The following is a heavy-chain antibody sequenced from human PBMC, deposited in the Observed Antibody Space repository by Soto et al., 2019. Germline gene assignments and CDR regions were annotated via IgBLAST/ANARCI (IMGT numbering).Heavy chain of an antibody. CDR2: IDTTSNYI. CDR1: GFTFYSFS. Sequence: EVQLVESGGGLVKPGESLRLSCAASGFTFYSFSMNWVRQAAGRGPEWVSSIDTTSNYIYYADSVRGRFTISRDNAKDSLYLHMYSLRAEDTAVYYCVRDIGQYFRSGYMDVWGRGTTVTVSS. V-gene: IGHV3-21*01. D-gene: IGHD3-9*01. CDR3: VRDIGQYFRSGYMDV. J-gene: IGHJ6*03.